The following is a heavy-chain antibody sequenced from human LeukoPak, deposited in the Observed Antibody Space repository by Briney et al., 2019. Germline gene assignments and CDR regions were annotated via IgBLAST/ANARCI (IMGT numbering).Heavy chain of an antibody. CDR3: AKVITIPSQPMRRAFDI. V-gene: IGHV4-34*01. Sequence: SETLSLTCAVYGGSFSGYYWSWLRQPPGKGLEWIGEINHSGSTNYNPSLKSRVTISVDTSKNEFSLSLSSVTAAHRTVYYFAKVITIPSQPMRRAFDIWGQGTMVTVSS. D-gene: IGHD3-9*01. CDR2: INHSGST. CDR1: GGSFSGYY. J-gene: IGHJ3*02.